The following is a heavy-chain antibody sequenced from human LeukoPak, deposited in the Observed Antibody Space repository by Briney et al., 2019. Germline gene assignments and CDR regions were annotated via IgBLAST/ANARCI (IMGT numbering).Heavy chain of an antibody. J-gene: IGHJ4*02. V-gene: IGHV4-39*07. D-gene: IGHD1-1*01. Sequence: PSETLPLTCTVSGGSIGSSSYYWGWIRQSPGKGLEWIGTIYYSGSTYYNPSLKSRVTISVDTSKNQFSLKLSSVTAADTAVYYCAREGRIRNDRGYFDYWGQGTLVTVSS. CDR1: GGSIGSSSYY. CDR3: AREGRIRNDRGYFDY. CDR2: IYYSGST.